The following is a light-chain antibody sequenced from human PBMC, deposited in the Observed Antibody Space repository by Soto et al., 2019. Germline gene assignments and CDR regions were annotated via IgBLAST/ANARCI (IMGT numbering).Light chain of an antibody. CDR2: DAS. Sequence: DIVLTQSPGTLSLSPGERATLSCRASQSVRSSLAWYQQQPGQAPRLLIFDASNRATGIPARFSGSGSGTDFTLTISSLEPEDFVVYFCQQRSNWPGTFGQGTKVDIK. V-gene: IGKV3-11*01. CDR1: QSVRSS. J-gene: IGKJ1*01. CDR3: QQRSNWPGT.